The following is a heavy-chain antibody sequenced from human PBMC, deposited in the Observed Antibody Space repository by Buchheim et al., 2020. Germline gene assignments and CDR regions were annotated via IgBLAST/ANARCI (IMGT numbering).Heavy chain of an antibody. CDR1: GFTLSNAW. J-gene: IGHJ4*02. CDR3: SWLYNGN. D-gene: IGHD1-1*01. Sequence: EVQLVESGGGLVKPGESLRLSCAASGFTLSNAWMSWVRQAPGKGLEWVGRIKSNSAGGTADYAAPVKGRFTISRDDSKNMLYLQMNSLKTEDTALYYCSWLYNGNWGQGTL. V-gene: IGHV3-15*07. CDR2: IKSNSAGGTA.